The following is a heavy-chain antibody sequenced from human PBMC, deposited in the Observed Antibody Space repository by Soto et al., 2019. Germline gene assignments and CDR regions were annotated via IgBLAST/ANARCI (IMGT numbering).Heavy chain of an antibody. CDR1: GYTFTGYY. J-gene: IGHJ6*03. V-gene: IGHV1-2*04. Sequence: ASVKVSCKASGYTFTGYYMHWVRQAPGQGLEWMGWINPNSGGTNYAQKFQGWVTMTRDTSISTAYMELSRLRSDDTAVYYCGSDCQYGSASATPGYYYCYMDVWGKGTTVTVSS. D-gene: IGHD3-10*01. CDR3: GSDCQYGSASATPGYYYCYMDV. CDR2: INPNSGGT.